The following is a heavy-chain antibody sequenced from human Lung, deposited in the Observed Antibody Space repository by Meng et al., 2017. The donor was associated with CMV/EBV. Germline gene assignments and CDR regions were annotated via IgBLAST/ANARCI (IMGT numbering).Heavy chain of an antibody. D-gene: IGHD6-13*01. V-gene: IGHV1-69*10. CDR3: ARDRGGKAAAGGY. J-gene: IGHJ4*02. Sequence: KASGGTFSSYAISWVRQAPGQGLEWMGGIIPILGIEKYAQKYQGRVTITADKSTSTAYMELSSLRSEDTAVYYCARDRGGKAAAGGYWGQGTLVTVSS. CDR1: GGTFSSYA. CDR2: IIPILGIE.